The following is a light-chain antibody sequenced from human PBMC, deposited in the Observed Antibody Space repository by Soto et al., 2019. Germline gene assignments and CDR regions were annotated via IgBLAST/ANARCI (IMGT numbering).Light chain of an antibody. CDR2: DAS. Sequence: EVVLTQSPDTLSLSPGERATLSCRASQSVSNYLVWYQHKPGQAPRLLIFDASHRATGIPGRFSGSGSGTDFTLTISSLEPEDSAVYYCQQRSDFTYTCGQGTRLEIK. V-gene: IGKV3-11*01. CDR3: QQRSDFTYT. J-gene: IGKJ2*01. CDR1: QSVSNY.